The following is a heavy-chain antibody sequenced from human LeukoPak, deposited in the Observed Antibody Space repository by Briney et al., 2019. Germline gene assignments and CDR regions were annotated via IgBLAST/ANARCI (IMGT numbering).Heavy chain of an antibody. J-gene: IGHJ6*03. Sequence: PGGSLTLSCAASGFTFSSYAMSWGRQPPGNGRELVAVMRYDGSNKYYADSVKGRFTISRHNSKNTLYLQMNSLRAEDTAVYYCAKDWGSAYYYYYMDVWGKGTTVTVSS. CDR1: GFTFSSYA. CDR2: MRYDGSNK. V-gene: IGHV3-33*06. CDR3: AKDWGSAYYYYYMDV. D-gene: IGHD7-27*01.